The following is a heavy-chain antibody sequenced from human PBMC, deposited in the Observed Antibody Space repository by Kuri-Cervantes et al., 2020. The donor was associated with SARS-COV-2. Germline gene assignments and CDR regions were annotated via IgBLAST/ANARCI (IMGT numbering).Heavy chain of an antibody. J-gene: IGHJ4*02. Sequence: ETLSLTCAASGFTFSSYLMSWVRQAPGKGLEWVANIKQDGSEKYYVDSVRGRFTISSDNAKNSLYLQMNSLRAEDTAVYYFARDGRAVTSPRSDYWGQGTLVTVSS. CDR2: IKQDGSEK. V-gene: IGHV3-7*05. CDR1: GFTFSSYL. D-gene: IGHD4-17*01. CDR3: ARDGRAVTSPRSDY.